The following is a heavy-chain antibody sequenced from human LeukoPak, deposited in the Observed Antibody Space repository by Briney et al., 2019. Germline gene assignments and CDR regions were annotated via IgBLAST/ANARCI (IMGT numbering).Heavy chain of an antibody. D-gene: IGHD2-21*01. Sequence: PSETLSLTCTVSGGSLSSYYWSWIRQPPGKGLEWIGYIYYSGSTNYNPSLKSRVTISVDTSKNQFSLKLSSVTAADTAVYYCARAPRIPDGFDPWGQGTLVTVSS. CDR1: GGSLSSYY. CDR3: ARAPRIPDGFDP. J-gene: IGHJ5*02. CDR2: IYYSGST. V-gene: IGHV4-59*01.